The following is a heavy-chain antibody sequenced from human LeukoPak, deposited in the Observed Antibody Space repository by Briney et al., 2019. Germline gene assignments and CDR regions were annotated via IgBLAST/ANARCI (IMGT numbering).Heavy chain of an antibody. D-gene: IGHD3-16*01. V-gene: IGHV3-30*18. CDR1: GFTFSNYG. CDR3: AKRGDGGHKSLEY. Sequence: GGSLRLSCVVSGFTFSNYGMHWVRRAPGKGLEWVATITYDGSSEYYADSVKDRFTVSRDNSKNTLYLQMSSLKTEDTAVYYCAKRGDGGHKSLEYWGQGTLVIVSS. CDR2: ITYDGSSE. J-gene: IGHJ4*02.